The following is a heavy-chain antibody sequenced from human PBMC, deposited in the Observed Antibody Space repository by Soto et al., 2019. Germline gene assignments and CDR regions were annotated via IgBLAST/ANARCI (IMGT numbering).Heavy chain of an antibody. CDR1: GYTFTSYG. Sequence: ASVKVSCKASGYTFTSYGISWVRQAPGQGLEWMGGISAYNGNTNYAQKLQGRVTMTKDTSTSTAYMELRSLRSDDTAVYYCATTMVRGVIKYDYWGQGTLVTVSS. D-gene: IGHD3-10*01. CDR3: ATTMVRGVIKYDY. CDR2: ISAYNGNT. V-gene: IGHV1-18*01. J-gene: IGHJ4*02.